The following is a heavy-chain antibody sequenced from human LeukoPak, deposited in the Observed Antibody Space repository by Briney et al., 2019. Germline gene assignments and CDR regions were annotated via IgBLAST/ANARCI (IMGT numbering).Heavy chain of an antibody. D-gene: IGHD5-18*01. CDR3: AKEDKGYSFGFDAFDT. J-gene: IGHJ3*02. CDR1: GFPFRAYG. CDR2: IPYDGTSK. V-gene: IGHV3-30*02. Sequence: PGGSLRLSCATSGFPFRAYGIHWVRQAAGKGLEWVAFIPYDGTSKYYIDSVKGRFSISRDTSMNTVSLQMNSLRDEDTAVYYCAKEDKGYSFGFDAFDTWGQGTMVTVSA.